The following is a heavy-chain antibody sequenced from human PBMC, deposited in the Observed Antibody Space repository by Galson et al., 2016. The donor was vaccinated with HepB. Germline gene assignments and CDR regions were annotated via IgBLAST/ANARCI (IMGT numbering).Heavy chain of an antibody. CDR2: MSDSDDI. CDR1: GFTFSGYA. Sequence: SLRLSCAASGFTFSGYAMAWVRQAPGKGLEWVSGMSDSDDIYYAPSVTGRFTISRDNSKNTVYLQRSSLRAEDTAVYYCAKDKRGHSSAWYWYYDDWGQGTLVSVSS. D-gene: IGHD6-13*01. CDR3: AKDKRGHSSAWYWYYDD. V-gene: IGHV3-23*01. J-gene: IGHJ4*02.